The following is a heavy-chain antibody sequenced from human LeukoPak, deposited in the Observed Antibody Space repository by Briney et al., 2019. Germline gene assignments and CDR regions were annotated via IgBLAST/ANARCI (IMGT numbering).Heavy chain of an antibody. V-gene: IGHV4-34*01. CDR2: INHSEST. Sequence: SETLSLTCGAYVESLCGYYGRWIRQPPGKGLEWIGEINHSESTNLNPSLKSRVTISVDTSKKQFSLKLSSVTAADTAVYDCARGRSRGSESPLDYWGQGTLVTVSS. J-gene: IGHJ4*02. CDR3: ARGRSRGSESPLDY. CDR1: VESLCGYY. D-gene: IGHD3-10*01.